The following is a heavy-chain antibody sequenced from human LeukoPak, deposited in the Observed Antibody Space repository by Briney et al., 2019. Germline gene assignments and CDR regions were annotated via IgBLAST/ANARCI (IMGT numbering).Heavy chain of an antibody. CDR2: INPSGGST. CDR3: AIEGDIVATIDYTGFDY. J-gene: IGHJ4*02. CDR1: GYTFTSYY. Sequence: GASVKVSCKASGYTFTSYYMHWVQQAPGQGLEWMGIINPSGGSTSYAQKFQGRVTMTRDMSTSTVYMELSSLRSEDTAVYYCAIEGDIVATIDYTGFDYWGQGTLVTVSS. D-gene: IGHD5-12*01. V-gene: IGHV1-46*01.